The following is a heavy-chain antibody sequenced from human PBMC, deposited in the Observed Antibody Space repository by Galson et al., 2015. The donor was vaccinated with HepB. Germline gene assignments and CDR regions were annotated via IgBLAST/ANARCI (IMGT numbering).Heavy chain of an antibody. J-gene: IGHJ4*02. CDR3: AREGSTVRGVIFDY. Sequence: SLRLSCAASGFTFSSYAMHWVRQAPGKGLEWVAVISYDGSNKYYADSVKGRFTISRDNSKNTLYLQMNSLRAEDTAVYYCAREGSTVRGVIFDYWGQGTLVTVSS. V-gene: IGHV3-30*04. CDR1: GFTFSSYA. CDR2: ISYDGSNK. D-gene: IGHD3-10*01.